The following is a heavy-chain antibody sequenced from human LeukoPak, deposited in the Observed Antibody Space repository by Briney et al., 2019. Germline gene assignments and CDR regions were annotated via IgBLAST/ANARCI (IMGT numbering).Heavy chain of an antibody. CDR3: ARDLRDSSGYYLAGA. CDR1: GFTFSSHG. V-gene: IGHV3-23*01. CDR2: ISGSGGST. J-gene: IGHJ5*02. D-gene: IGHD3-22*01. Sequence: GGSLRLSCAASGFTFSSHGMSWVRQAPGKGLEWLSIISGSGGSTHDADSVKGRFIISRDNSKNTLYPQMNSLRAEDTAVYYCARDLRDSSGYYLAGAWGQGTLVTVSS.